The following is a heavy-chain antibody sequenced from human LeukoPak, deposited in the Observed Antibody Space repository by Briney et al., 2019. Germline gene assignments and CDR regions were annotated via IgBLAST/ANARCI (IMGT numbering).Heavy chain of an antibody. CDR1: GGSISSYY. CDR2: IYYSGST. CDR3: ARHFNGSYYPGGSDAFDI. D-gene: IGHD1-26*01. Sequence: SETLSLTCTVSGGSISSYYWSWIRQPPGKGLEWIGYIYYSGSTNYNPSLKSRVTISVDTSKNQFSLKLSSVTAADTAVYYCARHFNGSYYPGGSDAFDIWGQGTMVTVSS. J-gene: IGHJ3*02. V-gene: IGHV4-59*08.